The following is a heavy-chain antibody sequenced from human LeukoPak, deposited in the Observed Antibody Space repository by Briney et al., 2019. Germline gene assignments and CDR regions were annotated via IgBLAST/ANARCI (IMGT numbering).Heavy chain of an antibody. CDR1: GRSISSYY. CDR2: IYYSGST. CDR3: ARDGIAAAGWNWFDP. Sequence: SETLSLTCTVSGRSISSYYWSWIRQPPGRGLEWIGYIYYSGSTNYNPSLKSRVTISVDTSKNQFSLKLSSVTAADTAVYYCARDGIAAAGWNWFDPWGQGTLVTVSS. V-gene: IGHV4-59*01. D-gene: IGHD6-13*01. J-gene: IGHJ5*02.